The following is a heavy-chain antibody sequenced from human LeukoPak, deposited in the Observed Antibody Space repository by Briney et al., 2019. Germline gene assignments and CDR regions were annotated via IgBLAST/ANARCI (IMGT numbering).Heavy chain of an antibody. Sequence: PGGSLRPSCAASGFTFSSYSMNWVRQAPGKGLEWVSSISSSSSYIYYADSVKGRFTISRDNAKNSLYLQMNSLRAEDTAVYYCARVPDYGGSSPYYYYYMDVWGKGTTVTVSS. CDR1: GFTFSSYS. CDR2: ISSSSSYI. V-gene: IGHV3-21*01. D-gene: IGHD4-23*01. J-gene: IGHJ6*03. CDR3: ARVPDYGGSSPYYYYYMDV.